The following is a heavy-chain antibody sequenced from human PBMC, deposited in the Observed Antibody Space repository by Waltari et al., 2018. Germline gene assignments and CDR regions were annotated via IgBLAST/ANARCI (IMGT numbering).Heavy chain of an antibody. CDR1: EFTLSSYW. D-gene: IGHD2-2*01. V-gene: IGHV3-7*04. CDR2: IKQDGSGK. Sequence: EVQPVESGGGLAQPGGSLRLSCAVSEFTLSSYWMSWVRQAPGKGLEWVANIKQDGSGKYYVDSVKGRFTISRDNAKNSLYLQMNNLRAEDTAVYYCARWQYAFDYWGQGTLVTVSS. CDR3: ARWQYAFDY. J-gene: IGHJ4*02.